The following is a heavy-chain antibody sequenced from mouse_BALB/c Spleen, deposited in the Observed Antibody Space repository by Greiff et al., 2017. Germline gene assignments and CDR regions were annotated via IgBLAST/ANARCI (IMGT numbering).Heavy chain of an antibody. CDR2: IDPSDSET. J-gene: IGHJ3*01. CDR3: ARGDGYSSWFAY. Sequence: VKLVESGPQLVRPGASVKISCKASGYSFTSYWMHWVKQRPGQGLEWIGMIDPSDSETRLNQKFKDKATLTVDKSSSTAYMQLSSPTSEDSAVYYCARGDGYSSWFAYWGQGTLVTVSA. V-gene: IGHV1S126*01. CDR1: GYSFTSYW. D-gene: IGHD2-3*01.